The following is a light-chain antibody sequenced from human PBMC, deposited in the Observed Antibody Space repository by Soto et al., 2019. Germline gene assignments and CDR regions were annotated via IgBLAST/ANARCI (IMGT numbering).Light chain of an antibody. CDR2: DAS. CDR1: QSISSW. J-gene: IGKJ1*01. V-gene: IGKV1-5*01. Sequence: QITQSPSTLSASLADRVTISCRASQSISSWLAWYQQKPGKVPKVLIYDASTLESGVPSRFSGSGSGTEFTLTISSLQPDDFAAYFCQHYNGYSPTFGQGTKVDIK. CDR3: QHYNGYSPT.